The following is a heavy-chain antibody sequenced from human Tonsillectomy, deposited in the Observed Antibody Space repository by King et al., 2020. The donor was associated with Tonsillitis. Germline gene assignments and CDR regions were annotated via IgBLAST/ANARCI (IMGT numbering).Heavy chain of an antibody. CDR3: AREGENRDYEY. Sequence: VQLVESGGGLVQPGGSLRLSCAASGFTFSSFSMNWVRQAPGKGLEWVSYISKSSSAIYYADSVKGRFTISRDNAKKSLYLQMNSLRADDTAVYYCAREGENRDYEYWGQGTLVTVSS. CDR1: GFTFSSFS. J-gene: IGHJ4*02. D-gene: IGHD4-17*01. CDR2: ISKSSSAI. V-gene: IGHV3-48*01.